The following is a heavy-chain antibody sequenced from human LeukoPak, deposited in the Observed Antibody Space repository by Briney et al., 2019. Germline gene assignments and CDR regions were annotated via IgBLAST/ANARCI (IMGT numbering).Heavy chain of an antibody. CDR1: GYTFTSYY. V-gene: IGHV1-46*01. CDR3: ARDLERFGELSGFDY. Sequence: GASVKVSCKASGYTFTSYYMHWVRQAPGQGLEWMGIINPSGGSTSYAQKFQGRVTMTRETSTSTVYMELSSLRSEDTAVYYCARDLERFGELSGFDYWGQGTLVTVSS. CDR2: INPSGGST. D-gene: IGHD3-10*01. J-gene: IGHJ4*02.